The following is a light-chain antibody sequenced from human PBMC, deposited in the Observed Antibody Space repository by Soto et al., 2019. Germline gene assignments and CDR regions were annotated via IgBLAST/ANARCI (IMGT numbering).Light chain of an antibody. CDR3: QQRKNWPPFT. CDR1: QSVSDN. Sequence: ETVLTQSPATLSLSPGERATLSCRASQSVSDNLGWYQQKPGLAPRLLIYDASIRAPGIPARFRGSGSGTDFTLTISSLEPEDFAVYYCQQRKNWPPFTFGPGTRLEIK. V-gene: IGKV3-11*01. CDR2: DAS. J-gene: IGKJ5*01.